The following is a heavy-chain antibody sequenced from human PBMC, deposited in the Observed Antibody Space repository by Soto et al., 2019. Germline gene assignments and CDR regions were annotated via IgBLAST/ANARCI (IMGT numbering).Heavy chain of an antibody. J-gene: IGHJ5*02. CDR2: IYHSGST. CDR1: GGSISSGGYS. CDR3: ARVPPP. V-gene: IGHV4-30-2*01. Sequence: SETLSLTCGVLGGSISSGGYSLSWIRQPPGKGLEWIGYIYHSGSTYYNPSLKSRVTISVDRSKNQFSLKLSSVTAADRAVYYCARVPPPWGQGPLVTVS.